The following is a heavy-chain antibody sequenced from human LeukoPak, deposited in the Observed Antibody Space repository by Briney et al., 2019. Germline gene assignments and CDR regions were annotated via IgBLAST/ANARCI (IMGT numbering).Heavy chain of an antibody. J-gene: IGHJ3*02. CDR3: ARGGDDYGNLDI. V-gene: IGHV4-31*03. D-gene: IGHD4-17*01. Sequence: PSETLSLTCTVSGGSITSSGYSYWTWIRQHLGKGLEWIGFTYYSGTSHYHTSLKSRVTISVDTSKNQFSLRLNSVTAADTAVYYCARGGDDYGNLDIWGQGTMVTVSS. CDR1: GGSITSSGYSY. CDR2: TYYSGTS.